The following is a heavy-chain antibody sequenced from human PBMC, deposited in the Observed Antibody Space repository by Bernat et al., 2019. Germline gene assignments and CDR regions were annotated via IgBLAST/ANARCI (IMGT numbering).Heavy chain of an antibody. D-gene: IGHD4-17*01. Sequence: GGGGGGAVQPGRSLRLSCAASGFPVSSYAMHWVRQAPGKGLEWVAVISYDGSNKYYADSVKGRFTISRDNSKNTLYLQMNSLRAEDTAVYYCARGDDYGDARAFDIWGQGTMVTVSS. V-gene: IGHV3-30*01. CDR1: GFPVSSYA. J-gene: IGHJ3*02. CDR2: ISYDGSNK. CDR3: ARGDDYGDARAFDI.